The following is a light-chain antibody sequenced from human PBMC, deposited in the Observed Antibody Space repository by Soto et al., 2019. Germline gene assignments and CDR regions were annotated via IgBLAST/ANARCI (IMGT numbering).Light chain of an antibody. V-gene: IGLV2-23*02. J-gene: IGLJ2*01. CDR1: SSDVGSYNL. Sequence: QSALTQPASVSGSPGQSITISCTGTSSDVGSYNLVSWYQQHPGKAPKLMIYEVSKRPSGVSNRFSGSKSGNTASLTISGLQTEDEADYYCCSYAGSSTFSVLGGGTKVTVL. CDR2: EVS. CDR3: CSYAGSSTFSV.